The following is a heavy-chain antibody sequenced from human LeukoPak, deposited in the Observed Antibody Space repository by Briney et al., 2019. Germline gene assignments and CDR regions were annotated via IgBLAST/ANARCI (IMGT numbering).Heavy chain of an antibody. V-gene: IGHV3-15*01. J-gene: IGHJ6*03. CDR2: IKSKTDGGTT. CDR1: GFTFSNAW. Sequence: GGSLRLSCAASGFTFSNAWMSWVRQAPGKGLEWVGRIKSKTDGGTTDYAAPVKGRFTISRDDSKNTLYLQMNSLKTEDTAVYYCTTQYVLRFLEWLREPFHYYYMDVWGKGTTVTVSS. D-gene: IGHD3-3*01. CDR3: TTQYVLRFLEWLREPFHYYYMDV.